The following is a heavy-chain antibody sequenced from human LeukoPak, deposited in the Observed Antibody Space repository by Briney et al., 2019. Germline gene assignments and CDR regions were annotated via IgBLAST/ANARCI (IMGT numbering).Heavy chain of an antibody. Sequence: ASVKVSCKASGCIFTDNGISWVRPAPGQGRAWVGWISTYGGKRNYSAKVQGRVTMTTDTTTSTAYMDLKSLRSDDTGLYYCTRDRNHGLDFWGQGTTVTVSS. V-gene: IGHV1-18*01. CDR2: ISTYGGKR. CDR1: GCIFTDNG. J-gene: IGHJ3*01. CDR3: TRDRNHGLDF. D-gene: IGHD2-8*01.